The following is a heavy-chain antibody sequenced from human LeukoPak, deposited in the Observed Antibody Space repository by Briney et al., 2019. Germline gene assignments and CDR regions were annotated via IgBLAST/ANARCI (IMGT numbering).Heavy chain of an antibody. CDR3: ATVYSSSWYGDY. CDR2: IIPILGIA. D-gene: IGHD6-13*01. CDR1: GGTFSSYA. V-gene: IGHV1-69*04. J-gene: IGHJ4*02. Sequence: GASVKVSCKASGGTFSSYAISWVRQAPGQGLEWMGRIIPILGIANYAQKFQGRVTITADKSTSTAYMELSSLRSEDTAVYYCATVYSSSWYGDYWGQGTLVTVSS.